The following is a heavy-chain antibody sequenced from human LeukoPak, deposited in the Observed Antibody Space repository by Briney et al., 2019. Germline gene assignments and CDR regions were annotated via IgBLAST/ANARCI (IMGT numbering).Heavy chain of an antibody. D-gene: IGHD3-10*01. CDR3: ARDSLMLRGPLVIYYFDF. CDR1: GGTLSSYA. V-gene: IGHV1-69*13. Sequence: SVKVSCKASGGTLSSYAISWVRQAPGQGLEWMGGIILIFDTANYAQKFQGRVTITADESTSTAYMELSSLRSEDTAVYYCARDSLMLRGPLVIYYFDFWGQGTLVTVSS. J-gene: IGHJ4*02. CDR2: IILIFDTA.